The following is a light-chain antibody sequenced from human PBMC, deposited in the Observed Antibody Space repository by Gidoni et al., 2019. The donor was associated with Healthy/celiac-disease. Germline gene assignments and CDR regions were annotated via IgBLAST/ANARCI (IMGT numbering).Light chain of an antibody. V-gene: IGKV3-15*01. J-gene: IGKJ4*01. CDR2: GAS. CDR3: QQYNNWPHT. Sequence: EIVMTKSPATLSVSPGERATLSCRASQSVSSNLAWYQQKPGQAPRLLIYGASTRATGIPARFSGSGSGTEFTLTIRSLQSEDFAVYYCQQYNNWPHTFXGXTKVEIK. CDR1: QSVSSN.